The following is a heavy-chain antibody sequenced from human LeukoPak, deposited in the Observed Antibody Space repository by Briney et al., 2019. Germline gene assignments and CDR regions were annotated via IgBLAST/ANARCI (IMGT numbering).Heavy chain of an antibody. CDR3: ARALSYCSSTSCYGFTGPYYMDV. Sequence: ASVKVSCKASGYTFTSYYMHWVRQAPGQGLEWMGWISAYNGNTNYAQKLQGRVTMTTDTSTSTAYMELRSLRSEDTAVYYCARALSYCSSTSCYGFTGPYYMDVWGKGTTVTVSS. V-gene: IGHV1-18*04. D-gene: IGHD2-2*01. CDR1: GYTFTSYY. J-gene: IGHJ6*03. CDR2: ISAYNGNT.